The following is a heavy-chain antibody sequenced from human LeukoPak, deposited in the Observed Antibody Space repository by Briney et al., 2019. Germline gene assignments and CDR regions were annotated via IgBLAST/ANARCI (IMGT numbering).Heavy chain of an antibody. D-gene: IGHD3-10*01. V-gene: IGHV3-11*05. CDR1: GFTFSDYQ. Sequence: GGSLRLSCAASGFTFSDYQMSWIRQAPGKGLEWLSYITGSSDYANYADSVKGRFTISRDNAKNSLYLQMNSLRAEDTAVYYCTRVGYYDFWGQGTMVTVS. CDR3: TRVGYYDF. CDR2: ITGSSDYA. J-gene: IGHJ3*01.